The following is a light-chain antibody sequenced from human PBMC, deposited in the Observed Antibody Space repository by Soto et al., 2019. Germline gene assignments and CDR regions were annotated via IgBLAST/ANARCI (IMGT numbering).Light chain of an antibody. J-gene: IGLJ2*01. V-gene: IGLV2-8*01. CDR2: EVS. CDR1: SSDVGGYNF. Sequence: QSALTQPPSASGSPGQSVTISCTGTSSDVGGYNFVSWYQQHPGKAPKLMIYEVSKRPSGVPDRFSGSKSGNAASLTVSGLQAEDEADHYCSSYASSKNFVFGGGTKLTVL. CDR3: SSYASSKNFV.